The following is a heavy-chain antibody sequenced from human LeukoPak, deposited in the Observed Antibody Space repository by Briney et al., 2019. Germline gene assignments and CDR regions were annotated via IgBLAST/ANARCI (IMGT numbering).Heavy chain of an antibody. D-gene: IGHD1-26*01. CDR1: GFTFSSYA. J-gene: IGHJ4*02. CDR2: ISYDGSNK. Sequence: GSLRLSCAASGFTFSSYAMHWVRQAPGKGLEWVAVISYDGSNKYYADSVKGRFTISRDNSKNTLYLQMNSLRAEDTAVYYCARESSRGSYGDYWGQGTLVTVSS. CDR3: ARESSRGSYGDY. V-gene: IGHV3-30-3*01.